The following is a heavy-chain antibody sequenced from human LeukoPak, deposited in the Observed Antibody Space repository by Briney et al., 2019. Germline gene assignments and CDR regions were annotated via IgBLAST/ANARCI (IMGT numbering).Heavy chain of an antibody. CDR3: AKGGYSGSYYEVSYFDY. J-gene: IGHJ4*02. V-gene: IGHV3-9*01. CDR2: ISWNSGSI. D-gene: IGHD1-26*01. CDR1: GFTFDDYA. Sequence: GGSLRLSCAASGFTFDDYAMHWVRQAPGTGLEWVSGISWNSGSIGYADSVKGRFTISRDNAKNSLYLQMNSLRAEDTALYYCAKGGYSGSYYEVSYFDYWGQGTLVTVSS.